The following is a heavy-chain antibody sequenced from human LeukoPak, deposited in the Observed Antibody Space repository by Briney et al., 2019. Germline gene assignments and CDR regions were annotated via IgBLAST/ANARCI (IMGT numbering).Heavy chain of an antibody. Sequence: GGSLRLSCAAPGFTFSSYWMHWVRQAPGKGLVWVSRINSDGSSTSYADSVKGRFTISRDNAKNTLYLQMNSLRAKDTAVYYCARAKDGEELDYWGQGTLVTVSS. CDR2: INSDGSST. CDR3: ARAKDGEELDY. D-gene: IGHD3-10*01. J-gene: IGHJ4*02. CDR1: GFTFSSYW. V-gene: IGHV3-74*01.